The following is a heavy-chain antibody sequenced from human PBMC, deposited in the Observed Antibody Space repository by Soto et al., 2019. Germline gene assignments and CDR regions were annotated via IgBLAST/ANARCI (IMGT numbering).Heavy chain of an antibody. J-gene: IGHJ4*02. CDR3: ATSHKGYNWNSFDH. Sequence: GNPALSCAVSGGSGGGADYYWAGLRQSPRKGPEWIGSVFHTGFTSYNPSLASRVSVSVDTSKSQFSLKLSAVTASDTAVYYCATSHKGYNWNSFDHGLQGALV. D-gene: IGHD1-1*01. CDR1: GGSGGGADYY. CDR2: VFHTGFT. V-gene: IGHV4-39*05.